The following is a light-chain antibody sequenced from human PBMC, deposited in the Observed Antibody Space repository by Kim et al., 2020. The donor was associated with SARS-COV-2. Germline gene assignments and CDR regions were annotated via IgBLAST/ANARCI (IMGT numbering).Light chain of an antibody. CDR1: QGVSNS. J-gene: IGKJ1*01. CDR2: AAS. Sequence: AAVVDRVNLTCRASQGVSNSLAWVQQKPGTAPKVRINAASTVPAGVPSRCSGSGYGTDFNLTNSSPQPEDVATEDCKKYNAAPFTFGQGTKVEI. V-gene: IGKV1-27*01. CDR3: KKYNAAPFT.